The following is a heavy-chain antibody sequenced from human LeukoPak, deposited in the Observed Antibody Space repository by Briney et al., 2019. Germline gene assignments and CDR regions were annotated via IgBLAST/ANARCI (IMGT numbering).Heavy chain of an antibody. CDR3: AKDLDIVVVVAADDGDAFDI. CDR2: ISFDGSNK. D-gene: IGHD2-15*01. Sequence: GSLRLSCAASGFTFSNYAMHWVRQAPGKGLEWVAVISFDGSNKYYADSVKGRFTISRDNSKNTLYLQMNSLRAEDTAVYYCAKDLDIVVVVAADDGDAFDIWGQGTMVTVSS. J-gene: IGHJ3*02. CDR1: GFTFSNYA. V-gene: IGHV3-30*04.